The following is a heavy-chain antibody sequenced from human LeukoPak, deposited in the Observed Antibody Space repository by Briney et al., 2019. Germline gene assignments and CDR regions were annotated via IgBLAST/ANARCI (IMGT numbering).Heavy chain of an antibody. D-gene: IGHD6-6*01. CDR1: GGTFSSYA. V-gene: IGHV1-69*13. CDR2: IIPIFGTA. Sequence: WASVTVSCKASGGTFSSYAISWVRQAPGQGLEWMGGIIPIFGTANYAQKFQGRVTITADESTSTAYMELSSLRSEDTAVYYCARVGSSPYDAFDIWGQGTMVTVSS. J-gene: IGHJ3*02. CDR3: ARVGSSPYDAFDI.